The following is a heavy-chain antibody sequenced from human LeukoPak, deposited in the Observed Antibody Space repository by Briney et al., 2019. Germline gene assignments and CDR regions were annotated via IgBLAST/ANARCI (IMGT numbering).Heavy chain of an antibody. CDR3: AREPYYGSGSYIFDY. Sequence: AAVKVSCKASGYTFTGYYMHWVRQAPGQGLEWMGWISAYNGNTNYAQKLQGRVTMTTDTSTSTAYMELRSLRSDDTAVYYCAREPYYGSGSYIFDYWGQGTLVTVSS. J-gene: IGHJ4*02. CDR2: ISAYNGNT. D-gene: IGHD3-10*01. CDR1: GYTFTGYY. V-gene: IGHV1-18*04.